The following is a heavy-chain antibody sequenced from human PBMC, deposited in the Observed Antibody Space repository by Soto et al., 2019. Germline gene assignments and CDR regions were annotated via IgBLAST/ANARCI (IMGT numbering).Heavy chain of an antibody. V-gene: IGHV5-10-1*01. CDR2: IDPSDSYT. CDR3: ASERYNYYGSGGSPDY. Sequence: EVQQVQSGAEVKKPGESLRISCKGSGYSFTSYWISWVRQMLGKGLEWMGRIDPSDSYTNYSPSFQGHVTISADKSISTAYLQWSSLKASDTARYYCASERYNYYGSGGSPDYWGQGTLVTVS. D-gene: IGHD3-10*01. CDR1: GYSFTSYW. J-gene: IGHJ4*02.